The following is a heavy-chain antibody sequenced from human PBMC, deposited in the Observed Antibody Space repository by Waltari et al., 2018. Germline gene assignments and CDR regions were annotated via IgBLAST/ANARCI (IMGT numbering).Heavy chain of an antibody. Sequence: QMYLVESGGTVVQPGTSLTLSCAASGFTFNQNNIHWVRQAPGKGLEWVSFILYDGSDDSYADSVKGRFTISRDNSKHTIFLQMIGLKVEDTAVYFCAKDSGSGGYAFDVWGQGTMVTVSS. V-gene: IGHV3-30*02. D-gene: IGHD1-26*01. CDR1: GFTFNQNN. CDR3: AKDSGSGGYAFDV. J-gene: IGHJ3*01. CDR2: ILYDGSDD.